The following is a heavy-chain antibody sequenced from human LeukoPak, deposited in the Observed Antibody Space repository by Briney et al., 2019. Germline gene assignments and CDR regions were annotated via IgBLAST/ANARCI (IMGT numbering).Heavy chain of an antibody. CDR3: ARDQGTVDIVATIAKPNWLDP. CDR1: GYSFTSYG. D-gene: IGHD5-12*01. J-gene: IGHJ5*02. CDR2: ISAYNFNT. Sequence: ASVKVSCKASGYSFTSYGISWVRQAPGQGLEWIGLISAYNFNTIYAQKRQGRVTMTTDTSTSKDYMELRSLRSEDTAVYYCARDQGTVDIVATIAKPNWLDPWGQGTLVTVSS. V-gene: IGHV1-18*01.